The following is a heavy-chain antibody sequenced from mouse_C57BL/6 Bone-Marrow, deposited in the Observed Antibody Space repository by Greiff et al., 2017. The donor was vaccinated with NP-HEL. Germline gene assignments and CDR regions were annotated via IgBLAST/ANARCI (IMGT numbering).Heavy chain of an antibody. D-gene: IGHD1-1*01. Sequence: QVQLQQSGAELARPGASVKMSCKASGYTFTSYTMHWVKQRPGQGLEWIGYINPSSGYTKYNQKFKEKATLHADKSSSTAYMQLSRLTSEDSAVYYCARLGTTVAFDFWGQGTTLTVSS. CDR1: GYTFTSYT. CDR2: INPSSGYT. V-gene: IGHV1-4*01. J-gene: IGHJ2*01. CDR3: ARLGTTVAFDF.